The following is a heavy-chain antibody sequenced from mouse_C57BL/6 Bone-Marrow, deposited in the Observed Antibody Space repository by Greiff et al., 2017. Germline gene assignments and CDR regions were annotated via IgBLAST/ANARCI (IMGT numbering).Heavy chain of an antibody. D-gene: IGHD2-5*01. J-gene: IGHJ1*03. V-gene: IGHV1-55*01. CDR1: GYTFTSYW. Sequence: QVQLQQPGAELVKPGASVKMSCKASGYTFTSYWITWVKQRPGQGLEWIGDIYPGSGSTNNNEKFKSKATLTVDTSSSTASMQLIRLTSEDSAVYYCARPYYNNYWYFDVWGTGTTVTVTS. CDR3: ARPYYNNYWYFDV. CDR2: IYPGSGST.